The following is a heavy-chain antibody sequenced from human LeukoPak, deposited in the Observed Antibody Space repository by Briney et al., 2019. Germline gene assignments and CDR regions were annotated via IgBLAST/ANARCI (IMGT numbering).Heavy chain of an antibody. CDR1: GGSFSGYY. V-gene: IGHV4-34*01. J-gene: IGHJ4*02. CDR2: INHSGST. D-gene: IGHD1-26*01. Sequence: SETLSLTCAVYGGSFSGYYWSWIRQPPGKGLEWIGEINHSGSTNYNPSLKSRVTISVDTSKNQFSLKLNSVTAADTAVYFCARFTSGIYDYWGQGTLVTVPS. CDR3: ARFTSGIYDY.